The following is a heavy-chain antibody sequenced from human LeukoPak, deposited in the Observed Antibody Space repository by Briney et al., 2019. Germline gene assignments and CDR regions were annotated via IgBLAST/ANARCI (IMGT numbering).Heavy chain of an antibody. V-gene: IGHV3-53*01. CDR3: TGDLTGTTWSENDY. CDR1: GLSVRGSY. Sequence: PGGSLRLSCVASGLSVRGSYMSWVRQAPGKGLEWVSVIYSGDRTYYADSVKGRFTITRDTSKKTLYLQMNNLRADDTAMYYCTGDLTGTTWSENDYWGQGSLVTISS. CDR2: IYSGDRT. D-gene: IGHD6-13*01. J-gene: IGHJ4*02.